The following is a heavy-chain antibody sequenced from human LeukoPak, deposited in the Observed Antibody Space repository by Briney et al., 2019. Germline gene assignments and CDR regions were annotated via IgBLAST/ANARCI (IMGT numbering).Heavy chain of an antibody. CDR3: ARTRLPQEFDY. CDR2: ISAYNGNT. CDR1: GYTFTSYG. J-gene: IGHJ4*02. V-gene: IGHV1-18*01. D-gene: IGHD5-18*01. Sequence: ASAKVSCKASGYTFTSYGISWVRQAPGQGLEWMGWISAYNGNTNYAQKVQGRVTMTTDTSTSTAYMELRSLRSDDTAVYYCARTRLPQEFDYWGQGTLVTVSS.